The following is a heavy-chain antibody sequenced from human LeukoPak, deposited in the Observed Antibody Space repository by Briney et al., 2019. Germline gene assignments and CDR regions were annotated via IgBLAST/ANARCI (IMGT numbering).Heavy chain of an antibody. Sequence: GGSLRLSCAASGFTFSSYSMNWIRKAPGKGLEWVSSISSSTSYIYYADSVKGRFTISKDNAKNSLYLQMNSLRAEDTAVYYCARAGGSTVSHSDYWGQGTLVTVSS. CDR2: ISSSTSYI. D-gene: IGHD4-17*01. CDR1: GFTFSSYS. J-gene: IGHJ4*02. CDR3: ARAGGSTVSHSDY. V-gene: IGHV3-21*01.